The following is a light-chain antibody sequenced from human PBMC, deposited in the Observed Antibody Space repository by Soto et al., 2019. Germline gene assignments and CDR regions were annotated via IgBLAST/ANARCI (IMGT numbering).Light chain of an antibody. CDR2: GAS. CDR1: QSFSSSY. J-gene: IGKJ1*01. CDR3: QQYGSSRWT. V-gene: IGKV3-20*01. Sequence: EIVLTQSPGTLSLSPGERATLSCRASQSFSSSYLAWYQQKPGQAPRLLIYGASSRATGIPDRFSGSGSGTDFTLTISRLEPEDFAVYYCQQYGSSRWTFGQGTKVEI.